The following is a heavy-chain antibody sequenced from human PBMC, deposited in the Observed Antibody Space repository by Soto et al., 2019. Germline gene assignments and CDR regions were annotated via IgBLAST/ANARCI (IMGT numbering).Heavy chain of an antibody. CDR1: GFTFSSYA. CDR3: AKETRKAVAVSYYFDY. D-gene: IGHD6-19*01. CDR2: ISYDESNK. Sequence: QVQLVESGGGVVQPGRSLRLSCAASGFTFSSYAMHWVRQAPGKGLEWVAVISYDESNKYYADSVRGRFTISRDNSKNTLYLQMNSLRAEDTAVYYCAKETRKAVAVSYYFDYWGQGMLVTVSS. V-gene: IGHV3-30*04. J-gene: IGHJ4*02.